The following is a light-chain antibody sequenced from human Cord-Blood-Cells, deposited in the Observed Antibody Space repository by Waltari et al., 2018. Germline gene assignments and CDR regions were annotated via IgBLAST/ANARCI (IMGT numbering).Light chain of an antibody. CDR2: EVS. CDR3: SSYTSSSTLV. CDR1: SSAVGGYNY. V-gene: IGLV2-14*01. J-gene: IGLJ1*01. Sequence: QSALTQPASVFGSPGQSITISCTGTSSAVGGYNYVSWYQQHPGKAPKLMIYEVSNRPSGGSNRFSGSKSGNTASLTISGLQAEDEADYYFSSYTSSSTLVFGTGTKVTVL.